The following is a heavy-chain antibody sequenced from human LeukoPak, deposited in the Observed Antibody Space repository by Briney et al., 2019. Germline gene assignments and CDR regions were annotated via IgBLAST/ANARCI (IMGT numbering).Heavy chain of an antibody. Sequence: GESLKISCKASGYSFTSYWIGWVRQMPGKGLEWMGIIYVGESDSRYSPSFRGQVTMSADTSITTAYLQWSSLKASDTALYYCARSHGGHSGGAFDIWGQGTMVTVSS. CDR2: IYVGESDS. J-gene: IGHJ3*02. V-gene: IGHV5-51*01. CDR3: ARSHGGHSGGAFDI. CDR1: GYSFTSYW. D-gene: IGHD4-23*01.